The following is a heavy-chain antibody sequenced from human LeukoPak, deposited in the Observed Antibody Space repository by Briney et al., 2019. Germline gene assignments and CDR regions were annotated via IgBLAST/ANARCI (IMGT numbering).Heavy chain of an antibody. J-gene: IGHJ5*02. Sequence: PGGSLRLSCAASGFTFSNFWMHWVRQAPGKGLVWVALIYGDGSFTRYADSVKGRFTISRDNAKNTVYLQMNSLRVEDTAVYYCARVGTTDPWGQGTLVTVSS. CDR3: ARVGTTDP. D-gene: IGHD2-2*01. CDR1: GFTFSNFW. CDR2: IYGDGSFT. V-gene: IGHV3-74*01.